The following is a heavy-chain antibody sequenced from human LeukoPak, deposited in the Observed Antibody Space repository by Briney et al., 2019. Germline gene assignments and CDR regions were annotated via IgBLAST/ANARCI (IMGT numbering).Heavy chain of an antibody. V-gene: IGHV4-39*07. CDR2: IYYSGST. D-gene: IGHD5-18*01. CDR1: GGSISSSSYY. Sequence: SETLSLTCTVSGGSISSSSYYWGWIRQPPGKGLEWIGSIYYSGSTYYNPSLKSRVTISVDTSKNQFSLKLSSVTAADTAVYYCASGYSYGFFRYYHMDVWGKGTTVTVSS. CDR3: ASGYSYGFFRYYHMDV. J-gene: IGHJ6*03.